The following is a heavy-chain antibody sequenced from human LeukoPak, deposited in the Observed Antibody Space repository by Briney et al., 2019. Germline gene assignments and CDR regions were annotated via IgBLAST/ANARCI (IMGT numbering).Heavy chain of an antibody. CDR2: IYYSGGT. V-gene: IGHV4-59*08. CDR1: GGSISTYY. D-gene: IGHD6-19*01. J-gene: IGHJ4*02. Sequence: SETLSLTCTVSGGSISTYYWTWIRQSPGKGLEWIGFIYYSGGTKYNPSLESRVTISLDMSKNQFSLKLSSVTAADTAVYYCARRLAVTGRYYFDYRGQGTLVTVSS. CDR3: ARRLAVTGRYYFDY.